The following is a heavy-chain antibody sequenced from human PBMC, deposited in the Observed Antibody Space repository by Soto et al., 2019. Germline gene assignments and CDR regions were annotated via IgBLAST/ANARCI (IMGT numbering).Heavy chain of an antibody. V-gene: IGHV1-18*01. D-gene: IGHD2-15*01. CDR2: ISGETGNT. CDR3: ARIGPDCSGGSCYSQPPDYFDY. Sequence: ASVKVSCKASGYTFTSYSITWVRQAPGQGLEWMGWISGETGNTNYDQNLQGRVTMTTDTSTNTAYMELRSLTSDDTAVYYCARIGPDCSGGSCYSQPPDYFDYWGLGTLVTGSS. J-gene: IGHJ4*02. CDR1: GYTFTSYS.